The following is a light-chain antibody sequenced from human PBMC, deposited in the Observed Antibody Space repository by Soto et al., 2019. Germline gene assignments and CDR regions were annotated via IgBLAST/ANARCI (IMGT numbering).Light chain of an antibody. CDR3: QQRSNWPPFT. J-gene: IGKJ4*01. CDR1: QSVNTY. Sequence: IVVTQSPSTLSLSPVEISTLSFMTSQSVNTYLAWYQQKPGQAPRLLIYNASKRATGIPARFTGSGSGTDFTLTISSLEPEDFGVYYCQQRSNWPPFTFGGGTKVDI. V-gene: IGKV3-11*01. CDR2: NAS.